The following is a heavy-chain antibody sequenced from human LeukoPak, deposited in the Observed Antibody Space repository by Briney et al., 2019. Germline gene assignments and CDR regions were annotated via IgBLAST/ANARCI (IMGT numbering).Heavy chain of an antibody. CDR1: GGSISSGDYY. CDR2: IYYSGST. V-gene: IGHV4-30-4*01. Sequence: SQTLSLTCTVSGGSISSGDYYWSWIRQPPGKGLEWIGYIYYSGSTYYNPSLKSRVTISVDTSKNQLSLKLSSVTAADTAVYYCARAVYDFWSGYRQNYYYYYGMDVWGQGTTVT. CDR3: ARAVYDFWSGYRQNYYYYYGMDV. J-gene: IGHJ6*02. D-gene: IGHD3-3*01.